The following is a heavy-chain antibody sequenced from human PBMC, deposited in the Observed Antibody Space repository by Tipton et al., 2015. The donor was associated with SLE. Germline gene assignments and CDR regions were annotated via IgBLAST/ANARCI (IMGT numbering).Heavy chain of an antibody. V-gene: IGHV4-34*01. CDR2: IYHSGST. D-gene: IGHD2-15*01. J-gene: IGHJ4*02. Sequence: TLSLTCAVYGGSFSGYYWSWIRQPPGKGLEWIGSIYHSGSTYYNPSLKSRVTISVDTSKNQFSLKLSSVTAADTAVYYCARGGVDIVVVVAATLRFDYWGQGTLVTVSS. CDR3: ARGGVDIVVVVAATLRFDY. CDR1: GGSFSGYY.